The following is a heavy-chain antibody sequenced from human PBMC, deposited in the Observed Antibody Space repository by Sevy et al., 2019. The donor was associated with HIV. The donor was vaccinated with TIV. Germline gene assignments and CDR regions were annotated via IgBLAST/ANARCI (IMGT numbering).Heavy chain of an antibody. D-gene: IGHD2-21*01. CDR1: GFTFSSYS. CDR2: ISSSSSTI. J-gene: IGHJ3*02. CDR3: ARERYCGGDCQGTGGRAFDI. V-gene: IGHV3-48*01. Sequence: GGSLRLSCAASGFTFSSYSMNWVRQAPGKGLEWVSYISSSSSTIYYADSVKGRFTISRDNAKNSLYLQMNSLRAEDTAVYYCARERYCGGDCQGTGGRAFDIWGQGTMVTVSS.